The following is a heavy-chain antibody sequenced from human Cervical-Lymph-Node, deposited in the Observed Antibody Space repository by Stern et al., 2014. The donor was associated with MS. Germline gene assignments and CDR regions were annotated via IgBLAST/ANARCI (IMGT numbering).Heavy chain of an antibody. J-gene: IGHJ6*02. CDR2: HYWDADD. D-gene: IGHD1-7*01. CDR1: GFSLSADGVG. CDR3: AHSLGSVSGTYSGMDV. Sequence: QVNLKESGPSLVRPTQTVTLTCTVSGFSLSADGVGVGRIRQAPGKALEWLALHYWDADDGYSQSLKDRLAIKKDTSENQVVLTMTDMDPGDTGTYYWAHSLGSVSGTYSGMDVWGQGTTVTVSS. V-gene: IGHV2-5*02.